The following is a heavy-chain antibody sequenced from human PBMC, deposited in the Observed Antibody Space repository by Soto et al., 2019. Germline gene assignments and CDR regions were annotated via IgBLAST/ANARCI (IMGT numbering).Heavy chain of an antibody. Sequence: QVQLQQWGAGLLKPSETLSLTCAVSGGSFTGYFWNWIRQTPGKGLEWIGEINQSGSTTYNPSLKSRVTISVDRSKNQFSLGLNSVTAADTAVYYCARGNFWSGYAPSYYYYVDVWGKGTAVTVSS. CDR3: ARGNFWSGYAPSYYYYVDV. CDR1: GGSFTGYF. D-gene: IGHD3-3*01. V-gene: IGHV4-34*02. J-gene: IGHJ6*03. CDR2: INQSGST.